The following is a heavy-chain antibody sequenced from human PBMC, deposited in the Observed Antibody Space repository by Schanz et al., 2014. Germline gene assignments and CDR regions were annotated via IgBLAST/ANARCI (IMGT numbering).Heavy chain of an antibody. CDR3: STDLTAVDYDAIGL. J-gene: IGHJ3*01. D-gene: IGHD4-17*01. CDR2: IKSKVDGGTT. V-gene: IGHV3-15*01. Sequence: VQLVESGGGVVQPGGSLRISCAASGFTFSGYAMSWVRQAPGKGLEWVGRIKSKVDGGTTDNAAPVQGRFTISRDDSKNTLHLQMNSLKTEDTAVYYCSTDLTAVDYDAIGLWGQGTMVTVSS. CDR1: GFTFSGYA.